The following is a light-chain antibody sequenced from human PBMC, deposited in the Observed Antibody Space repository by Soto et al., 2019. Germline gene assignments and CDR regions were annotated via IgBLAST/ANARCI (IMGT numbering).Light chain of an antibody. CDR3: QQYGSSPST. CDR1: QSVSSNL. J-gene: IGKJ2*02. CDR2: GAS. Sequence: EIVLTQSPGTLSLSPGERATLSCRASQSVSSNLLAWYQQKPGQAPRLLIYGASSRATGIPDRFSGSGSGTDFNLTISRLEPEEFAVYYCQQYGSSPSTFGQGTKLEIK. V-gene: IGKV3-20*01.